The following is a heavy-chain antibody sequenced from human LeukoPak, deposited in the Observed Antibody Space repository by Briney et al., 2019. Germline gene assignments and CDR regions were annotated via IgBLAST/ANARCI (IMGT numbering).Heavy chain of an antibody. V-gene: IGHV3-21*01. CDR3: ARPLSGTTDFDY. CDR2: ITSSSSYI. J-gene: IGHJ4*02. D-gene: IGHD1-20*01. CDR1: GFTLGNAW. Sequence: GGSLRLSCAASGFTLGNAWMSWVRQAPGKGLEWVSLITSSSSYIFYADSVKGRFTISRDNAKKSLYLQMNSLRAEDTAVYYCARPLSGTTDFDYWGQGTLVTVS.